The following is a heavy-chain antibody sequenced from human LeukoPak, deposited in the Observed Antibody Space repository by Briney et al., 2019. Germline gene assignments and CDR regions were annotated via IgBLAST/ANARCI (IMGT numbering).Heavy chain of an antibody. CDR1: GFTVSSNY. Sequence: GGSLRLSCAASGFTVSSNYMSWVRQAPGKGLECVSVIYTGGNTYYADSVKGRFIISRDTSKNTLYLQMNSLRAEDTAVYYCARGGVVTRLFDFWGQGALVTVSS. D-gene: IGHD3-3*01. J-gene: IGHJ4*02. CDR2: IYTGGNT. V-gene: IGHV3-53*01. CDR3: ARGGVVTRLFDF.